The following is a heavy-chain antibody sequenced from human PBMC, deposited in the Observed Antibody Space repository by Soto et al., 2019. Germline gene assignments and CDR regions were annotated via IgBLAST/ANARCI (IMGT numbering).Heavy chain of an antibody. CDR3: AKVDDILTGPAEYYFDY. CDR1: GFTVSSYG. J-gene: IGHJ4*02. V-gene: IGHV3-30*18. D-gene: IGHD3-9*01. Sequence: GGSLRLSCAASGFTVSSYGMHWVRQAPGKGLEWVAVISYDGSNKYYADSVKGRFTISRDNSKNTLYLQMNSLRAEDTAVYYCAKVDDILTGPAEYYFDYWGQGTLVTVSS. CDR2: ISYDGSNK.